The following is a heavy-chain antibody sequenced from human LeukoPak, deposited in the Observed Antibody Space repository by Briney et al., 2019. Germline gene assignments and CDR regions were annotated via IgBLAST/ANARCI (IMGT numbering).Heavy chain of an antibody. CDR1: GYTFTDYD. J-gene: IGHJ4*02. D-gene: IGHD3-10*01. V-gene: IGHV1-18*01. CDR2: VSPYNGNT. Sequence: ASVKVSCKTSGYTFTDYDITWVRQAPGQGLEWMGRVSPYNGNTYYSQRFQDRVIITKDTSTGTAYMDLRDLRTDDTAMYYCARNGRVRRVVKDLFEYWGQGTLVAVSS. CDR3: ARNGRVRRVVKDLFEY.